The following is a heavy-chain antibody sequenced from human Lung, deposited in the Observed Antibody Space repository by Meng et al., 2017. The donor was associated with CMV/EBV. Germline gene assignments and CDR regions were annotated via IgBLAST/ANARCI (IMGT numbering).Heavy chain of an antibody. V-gene: IGHV1-2*02. D-gene: IGHD2-2*01. CDR1: GYTFTGYY. J-gene: IGHJ6*02. CDR2: INPNSGGT. CDR3: ARVFGVVVPLEGCMDV. Sequence: ASXXVSXKASGYTFTGYYMHWVRQAPGQGLEWMGWINPNSGGTNYAQKFQGRVTMTRDTSISTAYMELSRLRSDDTAVYYCARVFGVVVPLEGCMDVWGQGTXVT.